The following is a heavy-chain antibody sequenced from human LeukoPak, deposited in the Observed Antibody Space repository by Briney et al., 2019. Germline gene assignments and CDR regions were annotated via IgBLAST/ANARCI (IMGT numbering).Heavy chain of an antibody. V-gene: IGHV1-69*04. CDR2: IIPNLGTT. Sequence: SVKVSCKASGGTSNSHAISWVRQAPGQGLEWMGRIIPNLGTTNRAQNFQDRVTLTADKSTSTAYMELTSLTSDDTAVYYCATTNDGGGYQWGDFFDFWGQGTLVTVSS. CDR1: GGTSNSHA. CDR3: ATTNDGGGYQWGDFFDF. J-gene: IGHJ4*02. D-gene: IGHD3-22*01.